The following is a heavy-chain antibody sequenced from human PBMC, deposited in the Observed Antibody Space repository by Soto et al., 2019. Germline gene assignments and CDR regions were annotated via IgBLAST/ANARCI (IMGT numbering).Heavy chain of an antibody. Sequence: GGSLGLGCAACGFCVSNYTMNWVRQAPGKGLEWVALIIPSATTYYADPVKGRFTISRDNSKNTLYLQMNSLRAEDTAVYYCATTDFWSGYYWGQATLVTVPS. CDR2: IIPSATT. CDR3: ATTDFWSGYY. J-gene: IGHJ4*02. CDR1: GFCVSNYT. D-gene: IGHD3-3*01. V-gene: IGHV3-53*01.